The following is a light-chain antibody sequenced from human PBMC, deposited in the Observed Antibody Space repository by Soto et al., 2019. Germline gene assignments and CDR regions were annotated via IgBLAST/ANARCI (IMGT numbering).Light chain of an antibody. V-gene: IGKV3-20*01. J-gene: IGKJ4*01. CDR2: GAS. Sequence: VLKKSPAAVSLSPGERATLSCRASQSVSSSYVVWYQQEPVQAPRLIVYGASIRATGIPDRFSGSGSGTDFTLTISRLEPEDFALYYCQQYGSSPLTFGGRTKV. CDR3: QQYGSSPLT. CDR1: QSVSSSY.